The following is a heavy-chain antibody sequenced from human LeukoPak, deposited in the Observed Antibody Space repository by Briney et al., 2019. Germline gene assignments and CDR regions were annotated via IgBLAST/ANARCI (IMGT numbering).Heavy chain of an antibody. V-gene: IGHV3-7*04. J-gene: IGHJ4*02. D-gene: IGHD5-12*01. Sequence: GGSLRLSCAASGFTFSTYWMSWVRQAPGKGLEWVANMDQDGSEKNYVDSVKGRFTISRDNAKNSLYLQMNSLRAEDTAVYYCARGVATIDDYWGQGTLVTVSS. CDR2: MDQDGSEK. CDR1: GFTFSTYW. CDR3: ARGVATIDDY.